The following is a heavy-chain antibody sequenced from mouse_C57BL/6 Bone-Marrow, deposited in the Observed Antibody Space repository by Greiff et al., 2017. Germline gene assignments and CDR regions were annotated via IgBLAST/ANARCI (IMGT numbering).Heavy chain of an antibody. J-gene: IGHJ1*03. CDR3: SRLYYGTNYSYWYFDV. D-gene: IGHD1-1*01. CDR2: IDPSDSYT. V-gene: IGHV1-50*01. Sequence: VQLQQSGAELVKPGASVKLSCKASGYTFTSYWMQWVKQRPGQGLEWIGEIDPSDSYTNYNEKFKGKATLTGDTSSSTACMQLSSLTSEDSAVYYCSRLYYGTNYSYWYFDVWGRGTAVTVTA. CDR1: GYTFTSYW.